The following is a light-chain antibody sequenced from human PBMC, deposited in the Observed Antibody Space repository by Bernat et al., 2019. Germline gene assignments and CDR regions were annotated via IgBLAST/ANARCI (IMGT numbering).Light chain of an antibody. Sequence: IVLTQSPATLSLSPGERATLSCRASQSVSSYLAWYQQKPGQAPRLLIYDASNRATGIPARFSGSGSGTDFTLTISSLEPEDFAFYYCQQRSNWPPGTFGGGTRVGIK. CDR2: DAS. CDR3: QQRSNWPPGT. CDR1: QSVSSY. J-gene: IGKJ4*01. V-gene: IGKV3-11*01.